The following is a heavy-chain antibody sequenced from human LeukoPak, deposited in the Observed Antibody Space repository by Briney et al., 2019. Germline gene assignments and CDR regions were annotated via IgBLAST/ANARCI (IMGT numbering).Heavy chain of an antibody. Sequence: SQTLSLTCAISGDSVSINSVPWNWIRQSPSRGLEWLGRTYYRSTWYNDYAVSVRGRITVNPDTSKNQFSLHLNSVTPEDTAVYYCARRLTQYDCFDPWGQGILVTVSS. CDR1: GDSVSINSVP. J-gene: IGHJ5*02. CDR3: ARRLTQYDCFDP. D-gene: IGHD2-2*01. V-gene: IGHV6-1*01. CDR2: TYYRSTWYN.